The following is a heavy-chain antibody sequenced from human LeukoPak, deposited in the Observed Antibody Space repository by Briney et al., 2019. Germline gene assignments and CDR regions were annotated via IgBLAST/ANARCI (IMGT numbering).Heavy chain of an antibody. V-gene: IGHV3-66*01. D-gene: IGHD5-24*01. J-gene: IGHJ3*02. CDR1: GFTVSSNY. CDR2: IYSGGST. CDR3: ARESTSHDAFDI. Sequence: PGGSLRLSCAASGFTVSSNYMSWVRQAPGKGLEWVSVIYSGGSTYYADSVKGRFTISRDNSKNTLYLQMNSLRAEDTAVHYCARESTSHDAFDIWGQGTMVTVSS.